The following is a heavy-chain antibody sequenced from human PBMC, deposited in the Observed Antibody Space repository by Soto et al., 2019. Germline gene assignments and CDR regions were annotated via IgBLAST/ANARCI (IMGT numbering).Heavy chain of an antibody. CDR2: IKQDGSEK. D-gene: IGHD2-15*01. CDR3: GRTQAAAPATS. CDR1: GFSFSSFW. V-gene: IGHV3-7*05. Sequence: GGSLRLSCAASGFSFSSFWMSWVRQAPGKGLEWVAIIKQDGSEKYFADSVKGRFIISRDNAENSLFLQMNSLRAEDTAIYYCGRTQAAAPATSWGQGTLVTVSS. J-gene: IGHJ5*02.